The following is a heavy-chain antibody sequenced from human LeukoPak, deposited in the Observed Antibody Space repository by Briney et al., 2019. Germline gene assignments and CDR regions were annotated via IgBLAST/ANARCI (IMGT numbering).Heavy chain of an antibody. D-gene: IGHD3-3*01. J-gene: IGHJ4*02. CDR1: GFTFSTYG. CDR3: ARAVGPFDY. Sequence: PGRSLRLSCAASGFTFSTYGMHWVRQPPGKGLEWVAVIWYDGSNKYYADSVKGRFTISRDNSKNTLYLQMNSLRAEDTAVYYCARAVGPFDYWGQGTLVTVSS. CDR2: IWYDGSNK. V-gene: IGHV3-33*01.